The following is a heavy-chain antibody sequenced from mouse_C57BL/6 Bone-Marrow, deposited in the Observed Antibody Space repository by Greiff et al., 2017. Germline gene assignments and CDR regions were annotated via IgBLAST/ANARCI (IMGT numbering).Heavy chain of an antibody. V-gene: IGHV5-17*01. CDR1: GFTFSDYG. Sequence: DVKLVESGGGLVKPGGSLKLSCAASGFTFSDYGMHWVRQAPEKGLEWVAYISSGSSTIYYADTVKGRFTISRDNAKNTLFLQMTSLRSEDTAMYYCARPIYYYGSSSYDDWGQGTTLTVSA. J-gene: IGHJ2*01. CDR2: ISSGSSTI. CDR3: ARPIYYYGSSSYDD. D-gene: IGHD1-1*01.